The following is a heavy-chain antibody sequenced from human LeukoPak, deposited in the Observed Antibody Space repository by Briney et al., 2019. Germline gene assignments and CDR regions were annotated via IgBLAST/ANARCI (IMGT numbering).Heavy chain of an antibody. Sequence: ASVKVSFEASGYTFNAYYMHWVRQAPGQGLEWMGWINPNSGGAKYAQKFQGRVTMTMDTSITTAYMEVSSLTSDDTAVYYCARDRGGPYCNGDCYHDYWGQGTLVTVSS. CDR1: GYTFNAYY. J-gene: IGHJ4*02. CDR2: INPNSGGA. V-gene: IGHV1-2*02. CDR3: ARDRGGPYCNGDCYHDY. D-gene: IGHD2-21*02.